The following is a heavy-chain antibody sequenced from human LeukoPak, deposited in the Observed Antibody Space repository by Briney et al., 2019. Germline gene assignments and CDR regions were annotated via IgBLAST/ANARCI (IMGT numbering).Heavy chain of an antibody. V-gene: IGHV4-61*09. CDR3: ARHLVVPAAMGGGRLTTYYYYMDV. J-gene: IGHJ6*03. CDR2: IYTSGST. CDR1: GGSISSGSYC. Sequence: SQTLSLTCTVSGGSISSGSYCWSWIRQPAGKGLEWIGHIYTSGSTNYNPSLKSRVTISVDTSKNQFSLKLSSVTAADTAVYYCARHLVVPAAMGGGRLTTYYYYMDVWGKGTTVTISS. D-gene: IGHD2-2*01.